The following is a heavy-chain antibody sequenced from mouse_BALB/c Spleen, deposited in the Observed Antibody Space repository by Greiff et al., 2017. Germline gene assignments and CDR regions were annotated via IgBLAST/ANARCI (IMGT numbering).Heavy chain of an antibody. Sequence: EVQGVESGGDLVKPGGSLKLSCAASGFTFSSYGMSWVRQTPDKRLEWVATISSGGSYTYYPDSVKGRFTISRDNAKNTLYLQMSSLKSEDTAMYYCARPYSIAYWGQGTLVTVSA. CDR2: ISSGGSYT. CDR1: GFTFSSYG. CDR3: ARPYSIAY. J-gene: IGHJ3*01. V-gene: IGHV5-6*01. D-gene: IGHD2-10*01.